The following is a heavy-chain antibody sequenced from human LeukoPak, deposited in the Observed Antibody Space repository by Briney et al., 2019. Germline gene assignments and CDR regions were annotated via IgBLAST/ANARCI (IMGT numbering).Heavy chain of an antibody. Sequence: EASVKVSCKASGGTFSSYAISWVRQAPGQGLEWMGGIIPIFGTANYAQKFQGRVTITADESTSTAYMELSSLRSEDTAVYYCVREVSSSSSPQFDYWGQGTLVTVSS. J-gene: IGHJ4*02. CDR2: IIPIFGTA. CDR1: GGTFSSYA. CDR3: VREVSSSSSPQFDY. D-gene: IGHD6-6*01. V-gene: IGHV1-69*01.